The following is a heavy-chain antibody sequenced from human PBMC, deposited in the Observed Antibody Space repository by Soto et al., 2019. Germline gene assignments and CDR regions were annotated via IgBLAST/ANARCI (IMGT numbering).Heavy chain of an antibody. J-gene: IGHJ6*02. Sequence: GGSLRLSCAASGFTISDYYMTWIRQAPGKGLEWVSYISSEGTTTYYADSVRDRFSISLDNAKNSVYLQMNSLRADDSGVYYCARDLEGSGSHWLGYNYYAMDVWGQGTTVTVSS. V-gene: IGHV3-11*01. CDR2: ISSEGTTT. D-gene: IGHD3-10*01. CDR1: GFTISDYY. CDR3: ARDLEGSGSHWLGYNYYAMDV.